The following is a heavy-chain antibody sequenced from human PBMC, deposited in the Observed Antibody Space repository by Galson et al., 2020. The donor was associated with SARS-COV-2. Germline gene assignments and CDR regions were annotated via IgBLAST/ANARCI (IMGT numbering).Heavy chain of an antibody. D-gene: IGHD2-2*01. V-gene: IGHV1-46*03. CDR1: GYTFTSYY. CDR2: INPSGGST. Sequence: ASVKVSCKASGYTFTSYYMHWVRQAPGQGLEWMGIINPSGGSTSYAQKFQGRVTMTRDTSTSTVYMELSSLRSEDTAVYYCARDGEDARGPAAMCLVYWGQGTLVTVSS. CDR3: ARDGEDARGPAAMCLVY. J-gene: IGHJ4*02.